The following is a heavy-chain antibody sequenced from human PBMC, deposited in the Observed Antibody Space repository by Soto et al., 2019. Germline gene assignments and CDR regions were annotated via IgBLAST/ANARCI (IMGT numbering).Heavy chain of an antibody. D-gene: IGHD3-16*01. CDR3: VRIRYQLPSSVLWLDP. CDR1: GGFLSESY. J-gene: IGHJ5*02. Sequence: SSETLSLTCAVYGGFLSESYWTWIRQPPGKGLEWIGEINHVGGTNYNPSLKSRVTMSVDTSQNQFSLRLISVTAADTAMYFCVRIRYQLPSSVLWLDPWGQGTPVTVSS. CDR2: INHVGGT. V-gene: IGHV4-34*01.